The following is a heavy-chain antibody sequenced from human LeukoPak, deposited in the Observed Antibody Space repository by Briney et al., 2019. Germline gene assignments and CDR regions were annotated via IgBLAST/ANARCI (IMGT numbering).Heavy chain of an antibody. J-gene: IGHJ6*03. Sequence: GGSLRLSCAASGFTFSSYSMNWVRQAPGKGLEWVSSISSSSSYIYYADSVKGRFTISRDNAKNSLYLQMNSLRAEDTAVYYCTRGSIAYYYMDVWGKGTTVTISS. CDR3: TRGSIAYYYMDV. V-gene: IGHV3-21*04. CDR2: ISSSSSYI. CDR1: GFTFSSYS. D-gene: IGHD3-22*01.